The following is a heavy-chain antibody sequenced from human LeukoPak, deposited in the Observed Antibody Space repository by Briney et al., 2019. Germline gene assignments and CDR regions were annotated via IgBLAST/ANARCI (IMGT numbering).Heavy chain of an antibody. CDR1: GYTFTNYD. J-gene: IGHJ6*02. V-gene: IGHV1-8*01. CDR3: ARFDGYSSSWYYYYYALDV. D-gene: IGHD6-13*01. CDR2: MNPNSGNT. Sequence: ASVKVSCRASGYTFTNYDINWVRQATGQGLEWMGWMNPNSGNTGYAQKFQGRVTMTRDTSISTAYMELSSLRSEDTAVYYCARFDGYSSSWYYYYYALDVWGQGTAVTVSS.